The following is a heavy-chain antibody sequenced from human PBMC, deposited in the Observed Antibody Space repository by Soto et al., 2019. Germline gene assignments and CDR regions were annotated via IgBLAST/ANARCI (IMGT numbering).Heavy chain of an antibody. J-gene: IGHJ5*02. CDR2: INHSGST. Sequence: SETLSLTCAVYGGSFSGYYWSWIRQPPGKGLEWIGEINHSGSTNYNPSLKSRVTISVDTSKNQFSLKLSSVTAADTAVYYCARRGYTVSSSRPRNWFDPWGQGTLVTVSS. V-gene: IGHV4-34*01. CDR1: GGSFSGYY. D-gene: IGHD6-13*01. CDR3: ARRGYTVSSSRPRNWFDP.